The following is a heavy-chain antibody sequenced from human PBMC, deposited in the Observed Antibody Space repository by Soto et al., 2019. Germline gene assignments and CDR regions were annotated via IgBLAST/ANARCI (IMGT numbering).Heavy chain of an antibody. CDR1: GFTFSSYG. V-gene: IGHV3-30*18. D-gene: IGHD1-26*01. CDR2: ISYDGSNK. J-gene: IGHJ5*02. Sequence: QVQLVESGGGVVQPGRSLRLSCAASGFTFSSYGMHWVRQAPGKGLEWVAVISYDGSNKYYADSVKGRFTISRDNSKNTLYLQMNSLRAEDTAVYYCAKRAGGRGSPTPWGQGTLVTVSS. CDR3: AKRAGGRGSPTP.